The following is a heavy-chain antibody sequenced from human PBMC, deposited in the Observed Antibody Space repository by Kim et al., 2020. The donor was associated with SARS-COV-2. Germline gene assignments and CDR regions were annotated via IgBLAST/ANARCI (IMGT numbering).Heavy chain of an antibody. D-gene: IGHD5-12*01. V-gene: IGHV3-7*03. CDR2: IKQDGSEK. CDR3: ALSRGGYDPEPTFDY. CDR1: GFTFSSYW. Sequence: GGSLRLSCAASGFTFSSYWMSWVRQAPGKGLEWVANIKQDGSEKYYVDSVKGRFTISRDNAKNSLYLQMNSLRAEDTAVYYCALSRGGYDPEPTFDYWGQGTLVTVSS. J-gene: IGHJ4*02.